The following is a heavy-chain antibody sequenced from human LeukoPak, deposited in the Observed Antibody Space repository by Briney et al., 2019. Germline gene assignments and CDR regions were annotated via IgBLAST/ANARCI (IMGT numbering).Heavy chain of an antibody. J-gene: IGHJ4*02. V-gene: IGHV4-34*01. CDR2: INHSGST. CDR3: ARGSHIVVVTAIAY. Sequence: SETLSLTCAVYGGSFSGYYWSWIRQPPGKGLEWIGEINHSGSTNYNPSLKSRVTISVDTSKNQFSPKLSSVTAADTAVYYCARGSHIVVVTAIAYWGQGTLVTVSS. CDR1: GGSFSGYY. D-gene: IGHD2-21*02.